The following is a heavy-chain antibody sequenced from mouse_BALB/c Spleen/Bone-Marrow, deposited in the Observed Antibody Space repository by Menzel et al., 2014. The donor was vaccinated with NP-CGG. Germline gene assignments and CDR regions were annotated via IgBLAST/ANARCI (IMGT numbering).Heavy chain of an antibody. CDR2: IRNKAYGYTT. CDR3: ARFPMDY. Sequence: EVKLQESGGGLVQPGGSLRLSCTTSGFTFTDYYMSWVRQPPGEALEWLAFIRNKAYGYTTEYSASVRGRFTISRDNSRSILYLQMNTLRAEDSATYYCARFPMDYWGQGTSVTVSS. J-gene: IGHJ4*01. CDR1: GFTFTDYY. V-gene: IGHV7-3*02.